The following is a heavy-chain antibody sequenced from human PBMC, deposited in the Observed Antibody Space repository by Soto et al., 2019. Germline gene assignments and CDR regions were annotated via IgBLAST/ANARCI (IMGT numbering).Heavy chain of an antibody. Sequence: ASVKVSCKASGYSFTNNDVSWVRQATGQGLEWMGWMNPGSGDTGYAQKFQGRVTMTRDISIATAYLELSSLRSDDTAIYYCARMETFGSLNWFDPCGQGTRVTAPS. V-gene: IGHV1-8*01. J-gene: IGHJ5*02. D-gene: IGHD3-16*01. CDR2: MNPGSGDT. CDR3: ARMETFGSLNWFDP. CDR1: GYSFTNND.